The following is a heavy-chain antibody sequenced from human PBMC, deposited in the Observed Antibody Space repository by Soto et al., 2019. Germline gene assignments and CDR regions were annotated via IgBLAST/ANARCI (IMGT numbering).Heavy chain of an antibody. CDR1: GYAFTTSA. V-gene: IGHV1-3*04. J-gene: IGHJ5*02. D-gene: IGHD3-10*01. Sequence: QVHLVQSGAEVQKPGASVRISCQASGYAFTTSAIHWVRQAPGQSLEWRGWINTATGDTKYSQNVRGRVTFALDTSATTAYLDLRSLASLDTAVYYCARAAGRSKLLPYYFDPWGQGTLVTVSS. CDR3: ARAAGRSKLLPYYFDP. CDR2: INTATGDT.